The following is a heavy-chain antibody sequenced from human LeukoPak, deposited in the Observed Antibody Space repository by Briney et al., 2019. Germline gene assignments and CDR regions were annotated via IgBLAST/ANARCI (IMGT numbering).Heavy chain of an antibody. CDR1: GGSISSYY. CDR3: ARVHSYGFYYYYYYGMDV. D-gene: IGHD5-18*01. Sequence: SETLSLTCTVSGGSISSYYWRWIRQPPGKGLEWIGYIYYSGSTNYNPSLKSRVTISVDTSKNQFSLKLSSVTAADTAVYYCARVHSYGFYYYYYYGMDVWGQGTTVTVSS. V-gene: IGHV4-59*01. J-gene: IGHJ6*02. CDR2: IYYSGST.